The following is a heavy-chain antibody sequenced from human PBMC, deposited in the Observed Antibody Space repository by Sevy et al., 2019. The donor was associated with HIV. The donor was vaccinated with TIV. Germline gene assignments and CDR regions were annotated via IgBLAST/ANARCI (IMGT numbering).Heavy chain of an antibody. CDR3: ALVGVIALAGTFFGAPFDY. Sequence: SENLSLTCAVYGGSFSGYYWSWIRQPPGKGLEWIGEINHSGSTNYNPSLKSRVTISVDTSKNQYSLKLSSVTAADTAVYYCALVGVIALAGTFFGAPFDYWGQGTLVTVSS. J-gene: IGHJ4*02. D-gene: IGHD6-19*01. V-gene: IGHV4-34*01. CDR1: GGSFSGYY. CDR2: INHSGST.